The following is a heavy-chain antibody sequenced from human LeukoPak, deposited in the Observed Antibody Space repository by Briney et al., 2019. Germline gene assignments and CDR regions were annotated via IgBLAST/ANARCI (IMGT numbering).Heavy chain of an antibody. CDR3: ARENGGYDF. CDR2: TYYRSKWYS. Sequence: SQTLSLTCAISGDSVSSNSVTWNWIRQSPSRGLEWLGRTYYRSKWYSDYAVSVKSRITINPDTSKNQFSLQLNSVTPEDTAVYHCARENGGYDFWGQGTLVTVSS. J-gene: IGHJ4*02. D-gene: IGHD5-12*01. V-gene: IGHV6-1*01. CDR1: GDSVSSNSVT.